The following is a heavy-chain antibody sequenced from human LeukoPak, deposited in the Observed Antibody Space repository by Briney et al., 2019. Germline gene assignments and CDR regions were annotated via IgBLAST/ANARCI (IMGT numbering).Heavy chain of an antibody. CDR2: INHSGST. D-gene: IGHD6-13*01. CDR3: ARRSMAGYSTY. Sequence: SETLSLTCTVSGDSIRGDSSHWSWIRQPPGKGLEWIGEINHSGSTNYNPSLKSRVTISVDTSKNQFSLKLSSVTAADTAVYYCARRSMAGYSTYWGQGTLVTVSS. J-gene: IGHJ4*02. V-gene: IGHV4-34*01. CDR1: GDSIRGDSSH.